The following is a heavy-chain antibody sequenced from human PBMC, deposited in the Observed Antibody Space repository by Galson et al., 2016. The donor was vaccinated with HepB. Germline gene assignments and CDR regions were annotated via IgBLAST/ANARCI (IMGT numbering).Heavy chain of an antibody. Sequence: QSGAEVKKPGESLKISCKGSGYSFSNYWIVWVRQMPGKGLEWMGIIFPDDSDSKYSPSFECHVTISADKSINTVYLQWTSLRASDTATYYCAQARCGGDCLSNYPSHYYYGLEVWGQGTTVTVSS. CDR2: IFPDDSDS. CDR3: AQARCGGDCLSNYPSHYYYGLEV. D-gene: IGHD2-21*01. CDR1: GYSFSNYW. J-gene: IGHJ6*02. V-gene: IGHV5-51*01.